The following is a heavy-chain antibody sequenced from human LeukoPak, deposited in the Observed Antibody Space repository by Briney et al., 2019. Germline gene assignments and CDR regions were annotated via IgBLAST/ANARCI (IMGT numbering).Heavy chain of an antibody. CDR3: AIRYGSGEKYYYYYYMDV. CDR2: MNPNSGNT. Sequence: ASVKVSFKASGYTFTIYDINWVRQAPGQGLEWMGWMNPNSGNTGYAQKFQGRVTMTRNTSISTAYMELSSLRSEDTAVYYCAIRYGSGEKYYYYYYMDVWGKGTTVTVSS. J-gene: IGHJ6*03. V-gene: IGHV1-8*01. CDR1: GYTFTIYD. D-gene: IGHD3-10*01.